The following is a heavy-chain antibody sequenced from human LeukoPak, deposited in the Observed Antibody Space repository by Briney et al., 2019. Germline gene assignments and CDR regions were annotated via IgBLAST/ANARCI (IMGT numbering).Heavy chain of an antibody. Sequence: ASVKVSCKASGYTFTGYYMHWVRQAPGQGLEWMGWINPNSGGTNYAQKFQGRVTMTRDTSISTAYMELSRLRSDDTAVYYCARVGNQVQLERIASFDYWGQGTLVTVSS. CDR2: INPNSGGT. V-gene: IGHV1-2*02. D-gene: IGHD1-1*01. J-gene: IGHJ4*02. CDR1: GYTFTGYY. CDR3: ARVGNQVQLERIASFDY.